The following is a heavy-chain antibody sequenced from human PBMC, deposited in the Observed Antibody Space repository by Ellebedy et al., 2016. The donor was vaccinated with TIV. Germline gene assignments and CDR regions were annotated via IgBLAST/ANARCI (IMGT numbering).Heavy chain of an antibody. Sequence: SETLSLTXTVSGASINYYYFTWIRQPPGRGLEWIGNIHNSEGTKYNPSLRSRVTISLDASKSQFSLNLSAVTAADTAVYYCATMRLVTRGFDPWGQGTLVTVSS. D-gene: IGHD3-10*01. J-gene: IGHJ5*02. CDR3: ATMRLVTRGFDP. CDR1: GASINYYY. CDR2: IHNSEGT. V-gene: IGHV4-59*08.